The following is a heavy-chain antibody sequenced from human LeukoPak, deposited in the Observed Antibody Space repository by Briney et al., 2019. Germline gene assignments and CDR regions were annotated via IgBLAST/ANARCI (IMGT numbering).Heavy chain of an antibody. CDR1: GFTFSNYV. J-gene: IGHJ1*01. Sequence: GGSLRLSCVASGFTFSNYVMMWVRQTQERRLEGVSAIRGSGRHTFYADSVKGRFTISRDNFKNTLYLQMNSLRADDSAVYYCARDPNGDYIGAFDFQRWGLGTLVTVSS. CDR2: IRGSGRHT. V-gene: IGHV3-23*01. CDR3: ARDPNGDYIGAFDFQR. D-gene: IGHD4-17*01.